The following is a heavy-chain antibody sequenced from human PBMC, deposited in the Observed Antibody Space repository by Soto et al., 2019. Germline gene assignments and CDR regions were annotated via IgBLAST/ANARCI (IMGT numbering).Heavy chain of an antibody. V-gene: IGHV3-7*01. CDR1: GFTFSSYW. J-gene: IGHJ4*02. Sequence: GGSLRLSCAASGFTFSSYWVSWVRQAPGKGLEWVANIKQDGSEKXXVDSVKGRFTISRDNAKNSLYLQMNSLRAEXXXXXXXAREAXXXXXXEGYWGQGTLVXXSX. CDR2: IKQDGSEK. CDR3: AREAXXXXXXEGY.